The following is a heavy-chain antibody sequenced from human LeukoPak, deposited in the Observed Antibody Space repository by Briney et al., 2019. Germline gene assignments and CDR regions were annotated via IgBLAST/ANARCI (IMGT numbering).Heavy chain of an antibody. J-gene: IGHJ3*02. CDR1: GFTFSSYA. CDR3: AKDRVLLWFGESLGYSSPSYAFDT. Sequence: GGSLRLSCAASGFTFSSYAMSWVRQAPGKGLEWVSAISGSGGSTYYADSVKGRFTISRDNSKNTLYLQMNSLRAEDTAVYYCAKDRVLLWFGESLGYSSPSYAFDTWGQGTMVTVSS. CDR2: ISGSGGST. V-gene: IGHV3-23*01. D-gene: IGHD3-10*01.